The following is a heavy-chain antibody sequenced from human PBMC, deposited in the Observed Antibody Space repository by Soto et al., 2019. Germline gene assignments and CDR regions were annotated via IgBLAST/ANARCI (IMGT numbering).Heavy chain of an antibody. CDR2: ISSSSSYI. CDR3: ARDADDSSD. J-gene: IGHJ4*02. D-gene: IGHD3-22*01. Sequence: EVQLVESGGGLVKPGGSLRLSCAASGFTFSIYSMNWVRQAPGKGLEWVSFISSSSSYIYYADSVKGRFTISRDNAKNSLFLKMNSLRSEDTALYYCARDADDSSDWGQGTLVTVSS. CDR1: GFTFSIYS. V-gene: IGHV3-21*06.